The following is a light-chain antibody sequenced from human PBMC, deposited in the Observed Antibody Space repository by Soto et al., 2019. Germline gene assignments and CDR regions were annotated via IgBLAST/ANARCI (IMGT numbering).Light chain of an antibody. V-gene: IGKV3-15*01. CDR2: GAS. J-gene: IGKJ2*01. CDR3: QQYNNWPSYT. Sequence: EIVMTQSPATLSVSPGERATLSCRASQSVSSNLAWYQQKPGQAPRLLIYGASTRATGIPARFSGSGSGPEFNLTISSLQFEDFAVYYCQQYNNWPSYTFGQGTKVDIK. CDR1: QSVSSN.